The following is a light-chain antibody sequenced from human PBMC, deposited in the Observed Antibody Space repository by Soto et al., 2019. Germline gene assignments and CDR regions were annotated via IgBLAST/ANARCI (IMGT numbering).Light chain of an antibody. CDR1: SSDVGAYHY. J-gene: IGLJ1*01. Sequence: QSVLTQPASVSGSPGQSITIPCTGTSSDVGAYHYVSWYQQYPGKAPKLMIYEVSNRPSGVSNRFSGSKSDNTASLTISGLQAEDEADYYCSSYTSSSTLHYVFGNGTKVTVL. CDR3: SSYTSSSTLHYV. V-gene: IGLV2-14*01. CDR2: EVS.